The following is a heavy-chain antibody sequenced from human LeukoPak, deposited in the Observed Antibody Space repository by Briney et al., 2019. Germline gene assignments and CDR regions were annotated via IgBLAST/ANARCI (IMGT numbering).Heavy chain of an antibody. J-gene: IGHJ4*02. CDR3: ARAGQFDYFDY. CDR1: GFTFSSYW. V-gene: IGHV3-74*01. Sequence: GSLRLSCAASGFTFSSYWVHWVRQAPGKGLVWVSRINSDGSSTSYADSVKGRFTISRDNAKNTLYLQMNSLRAEDTAVYYCARAGQFDYFDYWGQGTLVTVSS. CDR2: INSDGSST. D-gene: IGHD1-14*01.